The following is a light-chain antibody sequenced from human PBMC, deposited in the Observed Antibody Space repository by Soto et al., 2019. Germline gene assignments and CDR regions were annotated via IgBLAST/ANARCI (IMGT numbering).Light chain of an antibody. CDR3: QQYYSYPYT. CDR2: AAS. V-gene: IGKV1-39*01. J-gene: IGKJ5*01. Sequence: IQMTQSPSSLSASVGDRVTITCRASQSISSYLNWYQQKPGKAPKLLIYAASSLQSGVPSRFSGSGSGTDFTLTISCLQSEDFATYYCQQYYSYPYTFGQGTRLEIK. CDR1: QSISSY.